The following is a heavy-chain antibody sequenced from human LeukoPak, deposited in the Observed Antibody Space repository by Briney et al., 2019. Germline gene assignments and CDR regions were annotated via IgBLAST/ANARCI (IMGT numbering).Heavy chain of an antibody. V-gene: IGHV1-69*13. D-gene: IGHD3-10*01. CDR1: GGTFSSYA. CDR2: IIPIFGTA. Sequence: GVSVKVSCKASGGTFSSYAISWVRQAPGQGLEWMGGIIPIFGTANYAQKFQGRVTITADESTSTAYMELSSLRSEDTAVYYCARCPYYYGSGSKTPQYYFDYWGQGTLVTVSS. CDR3: ARCPYYYGSGSKTPQYYFDY. J-gene: IGHJ4*02.